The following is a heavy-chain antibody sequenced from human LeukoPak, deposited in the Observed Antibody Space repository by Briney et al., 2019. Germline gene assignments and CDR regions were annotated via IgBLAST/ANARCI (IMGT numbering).Heavy chain of an antibody. CDR1: GFTFSSYE. Sequence: PGGCLRPACALSGFTFSSYETESVRQDPGGGLGWHAYIRRGGSTIYYADSGKGRFIISRDSAKNSLYLQMDSLLAEDTGLYYCARDSGVTGRPDYSDYWGQGTLVAVSS. J-gene: IGHJ4*02. D-gene: IGHD6-6*01. V-gene: IGHV3-48*03. CDR2: IRRGGSTI. CDR3: ARDSGVTGRPDYSDY.